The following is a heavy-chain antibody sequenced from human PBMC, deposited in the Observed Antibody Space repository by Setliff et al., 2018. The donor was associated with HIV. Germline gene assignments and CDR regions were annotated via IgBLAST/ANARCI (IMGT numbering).Heavy chain of an antibody. D-gene: IGHD3-22*01. CDR3: ARGPNYYDSSGYYYRDAFDI. Sequence: ASVKVSCKASGYTFTSYYMHWVRQAPGQGLEWMGIINPSGGSTSYAQKFQGRVTMTRDTSTSTVYMELSSLRSEDTAVYYCARGPNYYDSSGYYYRDAFDIWGQGTMVTVSS. V-gene: IGHV1-46*01. CDR1: GYTFTSYY. CDR2: INPSGGST. J-gene: IGHJ3*02.